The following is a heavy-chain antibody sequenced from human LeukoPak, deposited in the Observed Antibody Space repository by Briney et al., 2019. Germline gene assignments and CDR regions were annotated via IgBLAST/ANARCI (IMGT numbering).Heavy chain of an antibody. J-gene: IGHJ5*02. CDR3: ARHPRPGIAVATNWFDP. CDR2: IYPGDSGI. D-gene: IGHD6-19*01. CDR1: GYSFTSYW. Sequence: GESLKISCKGSGYSFTSYWIGWVRQMPGRGLEWMGIIYPGDSGIRYSPSFQGQVTISADKSISTAYLQWSSLKASDTAMYYCARHPRPGIAVATNWFDPWGQGTLVTVSS. V-gene: IGHV5-51*01.